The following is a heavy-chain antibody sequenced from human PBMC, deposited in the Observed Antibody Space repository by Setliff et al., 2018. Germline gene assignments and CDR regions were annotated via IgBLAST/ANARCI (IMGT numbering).Heavy chain of an antibody. J-gene: IGHJ5*02. V-gene: IGHV3-15*01. CDR1: GFTFSDAW. CDR2: IKSKTDGGTT. D-gene: IGHD2-2*01. CDR3: TYYCSSTSCYRDLDWFDP. Sequence: PGGSLRLSCAASGFTFSDAWMSWVRQAPGKGLEWVGRIKSKTDGGTTDYAALVKDRFTISRDDSKSIAYLQMNSLKTEDTAVYYCTYYCSSTSCYRDLDWFDPWGQGTLVTVSS.